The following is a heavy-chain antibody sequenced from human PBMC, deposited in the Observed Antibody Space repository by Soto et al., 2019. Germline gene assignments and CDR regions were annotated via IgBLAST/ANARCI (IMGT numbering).Heavy chain of an antibody. J-gene: IGHJ3*02. V-gene: IGHV4-59*01. D-gene: IGHD3-22*01. CDR2: FHYSGRT. CDR3: ARGYYDSRGQSNTFDI. CDR1: GASISSSY. Sequence: QVQLQESGPGLVKPSETLSLTCTVSGASISSSYWSWIRQSPGKGLGWIGYFHYSGRTNYNPSLTGRVTISVDTYKNKFSLKLRSVTAAYTAIYFCARGYYDSRGQSNTFDIWGQGTMVTVSS.